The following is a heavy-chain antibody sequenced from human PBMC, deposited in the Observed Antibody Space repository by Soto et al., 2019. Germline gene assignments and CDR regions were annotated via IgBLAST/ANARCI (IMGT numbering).Heavy chain of an antibody. D-gene: IGHD3-22*01. CDR1: GFTFRNYG. J-gene: IGHJ4*02. Sequence: GSLRLSCAASGFTFRNYGMHWVRQAPGKGLEWVSLIWYDGSNKYYADSVKGRFTISRDNSKKTLYLQMNSLRAEDTAVYYCAREYYYDSSGSTFDYWGQGTLVTVSS. CDR2: IWYDGSNK. V-gene: IGHV3-33*01. CDR3: AREYYYDSSGSTFDY.